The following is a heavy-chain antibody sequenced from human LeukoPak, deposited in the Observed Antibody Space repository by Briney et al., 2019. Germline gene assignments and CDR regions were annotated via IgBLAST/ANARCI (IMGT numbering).Heavy chain of an antibody. CDR2: MNPNSGNT. J-gene: IGHJ5*02. V-gene: IGHV1-8*01. CDR3: ARGTAHYDFWSGYYRSYWFDP. CDR1: GYTFTSYD. D-gene: IGHD3-3*01. Sequence: ASVKVSCKASGYTFTSYDINWVRQATGQGLEWMGWMNPNSGNTGYAQKFQGRVTMTRNTSISTAYMELSSLRSEDTAVYYCARGTAHYDFWSGYYRSYWFDPWGQGTLVTVSX.